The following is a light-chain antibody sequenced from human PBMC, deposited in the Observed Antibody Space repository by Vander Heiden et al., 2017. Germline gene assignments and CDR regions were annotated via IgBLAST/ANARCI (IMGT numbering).Light chain of an antibody. CDR2: AAS. CDR1: QGIKNY. V-gene: IGKV1-6*01. Sequence: AIQMNQSPSSLSASVGDRVTITCRASQGIKNYLGWYQQKPGKAPNLLIYAASSVQSGVPSRFSGSGSGTDFTLIISSLQPEDFATYYCLQDYSYPRTFGQGTKVDIK. J-gene: IGKJ1*01. CDR3: LQDYSYPRT.